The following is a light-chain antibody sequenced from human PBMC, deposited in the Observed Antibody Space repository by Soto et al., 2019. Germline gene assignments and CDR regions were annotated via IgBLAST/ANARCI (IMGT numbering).Light chain of an antibody. CDR2: GAS. CDR3: QQYNNWPGT. CDR1: QSVSSN. V-gene: IGKV3-15*01. Sequence: VFNHAPYTLFLAPGGRAPLSCRASQSVSSNLAWYQQKPGQAPRLLIYGASTRATGIPARFSGSGSGTEFTLTISSLQSEDFAVYYCQQYNNWPGTFGQGTKVDIK. J-gene: IGKJ1*01.